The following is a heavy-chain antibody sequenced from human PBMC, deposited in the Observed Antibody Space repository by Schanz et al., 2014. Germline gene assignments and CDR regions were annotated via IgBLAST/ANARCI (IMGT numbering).Heavy chain of an antibody. CDR3: ARDRGHGDLPGDI. V-gene: IGHV4-34*01. CDR1: GGSFSGYY. J-gene: IGHJ3*02. D-gene: IGHD4-17*01. Sequence: QVQLQQWGAGLLKPSETLSLTCGVFGGSFSGYYWSWIRQPPGKGLEWIAEIKHGGSTNYNPSLKSRVTISVDTSKNQFSLNLSSATAADTAVYYCARDRGHGDLPGDIWGQGTMVTVSS. CDR2: IKHGGST.